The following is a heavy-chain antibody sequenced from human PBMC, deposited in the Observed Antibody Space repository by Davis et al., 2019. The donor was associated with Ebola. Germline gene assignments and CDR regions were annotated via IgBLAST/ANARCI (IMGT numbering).Heavy chain of an antibody. CDR1: GGSISSNY. CDR2: IHYSRST. J-gene: IGHJ1*01. V-gene: IGHV4-59*01. Sequence: PSETLSLTCTVSGGSISSNYWRWIRQPPGKGLEWIGYIHYSRSTNYNPSLKSRVTISVDTSKNQFYLKLSSVTAADTAVYYCARGEGGYSYGFFQHWGQGTLVTVSS. CDR3: ARGEGGYSYGFFQH. D-gene: IGHD5-18*01.